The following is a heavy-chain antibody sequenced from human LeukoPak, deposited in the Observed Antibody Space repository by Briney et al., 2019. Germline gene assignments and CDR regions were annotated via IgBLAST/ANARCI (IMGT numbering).Heavy chain of an antibody. V-gene: IGHV3-9*03. CDR2: TSLNTRII. D-gene: IGHD6-19*01. J-gene: IGHJ4*02. CDR1: GFTFHDYA. Sequence: GGSLRLSCAASGFTFHDYAMHWGRRAPGKGLEWVAGTSLNTRIIDYTDSVKGRFTISRDNAKDPLWLQMNSLRAEDMALYYCAKDSRRRFDTSGWYSFDYWGQGTLVSVSS. CDR3: AKDSRRRFDTSGWYSFDY.